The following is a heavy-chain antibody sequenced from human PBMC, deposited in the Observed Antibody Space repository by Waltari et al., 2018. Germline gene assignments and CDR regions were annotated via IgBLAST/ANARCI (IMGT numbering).Heavy chain of an antibody. J-gene: IGHJ4*02. CDR3: ACDSVVAGGRFDY. D-gene: IGHD3-16*01. Sequence: QVQLPESGPALVKPSQTLSLTCTVSGGSISSDDYCWNWIRQPPGKGLEWIGYIFYSGSTYYNPSLKTRVTQSVETSKTQFYLKLSSVPAAQPAVYYCACDSVVAGGRFDYWGQGTLVTVSS. V-gene: IGHV4-30-4*08. CDR2: IFYSGST. CDR1: GGSISSDDYC.